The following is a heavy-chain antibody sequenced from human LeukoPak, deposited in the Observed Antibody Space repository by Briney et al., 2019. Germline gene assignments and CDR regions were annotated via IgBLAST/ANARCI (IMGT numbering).Heavy chain of an antibody. CDR3: ARDSGGATAAY. CDR2: INSDGSST. D-gene: IGHD5-12*01. Sequence: QPGRSLRVSCAASGFTFSSYWMHWVRQAPGKGLVWVSRINSDGSSTSYADSVKGRFTISRDNAKNTLYLQMNSLRAEDTAVYYCARDSGGATAAYWGQGTLVTVSS. CDR1: GFTFSSYW. J-gene: IGHJ4*02. V-gene: IGHV3-74*01.